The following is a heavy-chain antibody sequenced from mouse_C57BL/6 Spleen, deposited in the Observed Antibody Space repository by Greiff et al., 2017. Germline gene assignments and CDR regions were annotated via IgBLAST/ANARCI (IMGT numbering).Heavy chain of an antibody. V-gene: IGHV1-9*01. CDR3: ARPRSGLEANQAWFAY. Sequence: QVQLQQSGAELMKPGASVTLSCKATGYTFTGYWIEWVKQRPGHGLEWIGEILPGSGSTNYNEKFKGKATFTADTSSNTAYMQLSSLTTEDSAIYYCARPRSGLEANQAWFAYWGQGTLVTVSA. D-gene: IGHD2-2*01. J-gene: IGHJ3*01. CDR1: GYTFTGYW. CDR2: ILPGSGST.